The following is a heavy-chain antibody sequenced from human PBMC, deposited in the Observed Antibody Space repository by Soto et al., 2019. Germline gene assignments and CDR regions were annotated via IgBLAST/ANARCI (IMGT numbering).Heavy chain of an antibody. Sequence: SETLSLTCTVSGGSISSYYWSWIRQPPGKGLEWIGYIYYSGSTNYNPSLKSRVTISVDTSKNQLSLKLSSVTAADTAVYYCARDSAASIAARREWDYYYYMDVWGKGTTVTVSS. CDR1: GGSISSYY. V-gene: IGHV4-59*01. J-gene: IGHJ6*03. CDR2: IYYSGST. D-gene: IGHD6-6*01. CDR3: ARDSAASIAARREWDYYYYMDV.